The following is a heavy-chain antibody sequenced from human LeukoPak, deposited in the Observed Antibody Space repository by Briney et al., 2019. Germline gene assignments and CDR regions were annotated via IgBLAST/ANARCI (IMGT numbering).Heavy chain of an antibody. V-gene: IGHV1-8*03. Sequence: ASVKVSCKASGYTFTSYGISWVRQATGQGLEWMGWMNPNSGNTGYAQKFQGRVTITRNTSISTAYMELSSLRSEDTAVYYCARGVVAATFYYYMDVWGKGTTVTVSS. J-gene: IGHJ6*03. CDR1: GYTFTSYG. CDR3: ARGVVAATFYYYMDV. CDR2: MNPNSGNT. D-gene: IGHD2-15*01.